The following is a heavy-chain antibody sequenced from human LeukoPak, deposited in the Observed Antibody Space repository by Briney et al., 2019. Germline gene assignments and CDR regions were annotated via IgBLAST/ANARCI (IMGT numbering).Heavy chain of an antibody. CDR3: AREGGVAGTSDY. J-gene: IGHJ4*02. V-gene: IGHV4-4*07. CDR1: GGSISSYY. D-gene: IGHD6-19*01. Sequence: SETLSLNCTVSGGSISSYYWSWIRQPAGKGLEWIGRIYTSGSTNYNPSLKSRVTMSVDTSKNQFSLKLSSVTAADTAVDYCAREGGVAGTSDYWGQGTLVTVSS. CDR2: IYTSGST.